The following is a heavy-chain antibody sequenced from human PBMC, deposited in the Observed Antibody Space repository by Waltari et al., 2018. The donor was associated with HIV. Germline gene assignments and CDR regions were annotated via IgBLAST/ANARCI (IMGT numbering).Heavy chain of an antibody. CDR2: IYDSGTT. CDR1: GGFISSGGYY. J-gene: IGHJ4*02. V-gene: IGHV4-31*01. Sequence: QVQLQESGPGLVRPSQSLSLTCTVSGGFISSGGYYWSWIRQHPGKGLEWIGYIYDSGTTYYNPSLKSLVTISVDTSKNQFSLRLSSVTAADTAVYFCARGPPRYYFDYWGQRTLVTVSS. CDR3: ARGPPRYYFDY.